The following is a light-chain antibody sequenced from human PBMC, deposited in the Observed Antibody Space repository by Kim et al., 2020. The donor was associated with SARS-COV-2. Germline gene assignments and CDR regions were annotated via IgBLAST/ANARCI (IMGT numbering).Light chain of an antibody. J-gene: IGKJ4*01. V-gene: IGKV2-28*01. CDR1: QSLLHSNGYNY. CDR2: LGS. CDR3: MQALQTPRT. Sequence: DIVMTQSPLSLPVTPGEPASISCRSSQSLLHSNGYNYLDWYLQKPGQSPQLLIYLGSNRASGVPDRFSGSGSGTDFTLKISRVEAEHVGVYYCMQALQTPRTFGGGTKLEI.